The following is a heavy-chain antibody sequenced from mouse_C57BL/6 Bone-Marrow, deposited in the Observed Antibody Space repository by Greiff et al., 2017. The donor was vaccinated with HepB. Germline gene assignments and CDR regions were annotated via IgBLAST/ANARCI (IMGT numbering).Heavy chain of an antibody. CDR3: ASKGGLRPYFDY. CDR2: IYPSDSET. V-gene: IGHV1-61*01. CDR1: GYTFTSYW. J-gene: IGHJ2*01. D-gene: IGHD2-4*01. Sequence: VQLQQPGAELVRPGSSVKLSCKASGYTFTSYWMDWVKQRPGQGLEWIGNIYPSDSETHYNQKFKDKATLTVDKFSSTAYMQLSSLTSEDSAVYYCASKGGLRPYFDYWGQGTTLTVSS.